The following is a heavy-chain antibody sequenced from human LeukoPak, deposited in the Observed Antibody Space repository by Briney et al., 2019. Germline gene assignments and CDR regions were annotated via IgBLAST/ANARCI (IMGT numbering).Heavy chain of an antibody. Sequence: PGGSLRLSCAASGFTFSSYSMNWVRQAPGKGLEWVSYISSSSSTIYYADSVKGRFTISRDNAKNSLYLQMNSLRAEDTAVYYCARDRGAVAGIFDYWGQEPWSPSPQ. D-gene: IGHD6-19*01. CDR2: ISSSSSTI. CDR3: ARDRGAVAGIFDY. CDR1: GFTFSSYS. J-gene: IGHJ4*01. V-gene: IGHV3-48*01.